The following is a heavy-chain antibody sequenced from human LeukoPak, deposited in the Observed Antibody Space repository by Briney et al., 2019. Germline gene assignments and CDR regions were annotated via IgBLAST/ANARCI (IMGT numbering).Heavy chain of an antibody. CDR3: ASIAARHDPGYFDY. Sequence: KPSETLSLTCTVSGGSISSYYWSWIRQPAGKGLEWIGRIYTSGSTNYNPSLKSRVTMSVDTSKNQFSLKLSSVTAADTAVYYCASIAARHDPGYFDYWGQGTLVTVSS. J-gene: IGHJ4*02. D-gene: IGHD6-6*01. CDR2: IYTSGST. V-gene: IGHV4-4*07. CDR1: GGSISSYY.